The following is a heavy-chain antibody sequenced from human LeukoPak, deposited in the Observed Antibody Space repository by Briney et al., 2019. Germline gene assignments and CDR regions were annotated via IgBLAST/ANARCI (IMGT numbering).Heavy chain of an antibody. CDR3: AREVFRRRLGILDY. J-gene: IGHJ4*02. V-gene: IGHV4-4*07. CDR2: IYTSGST. CDR1: GGSISSYY. Sequence: SETLSLTCTVSGGSISSYYWSWIRQPAGKGLEWIGRIYTSGSTNYNPSLKSRVTMSVDTSKNQFSLKLSSVTAADTAVYYCAREVFRRRLGILDYWGQGTLVTVSS. D-gene: IGHD1-14*01.